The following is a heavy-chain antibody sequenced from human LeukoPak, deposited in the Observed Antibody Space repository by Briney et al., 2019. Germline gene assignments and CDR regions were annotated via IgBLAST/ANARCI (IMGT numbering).Heavy chain of an antibody. V-gene: IGHV4-59*01. D-gene: IGHD2-15*01. CDR2: IYYSGST. Sequence: PSETLSLTCTVSGGSISSYYWSWVRQPPGKGLEWIGYIYYSGSTNYNPSLKSRVTISVDTSKNQFSLKLSSVTASDTAVYCCARPGLGFDGFDICGQGTLVTVSS. CDR1: GGSISSYY. J-gene: IGHJ3*02. CDR3: ARPGLGFDGFDI.